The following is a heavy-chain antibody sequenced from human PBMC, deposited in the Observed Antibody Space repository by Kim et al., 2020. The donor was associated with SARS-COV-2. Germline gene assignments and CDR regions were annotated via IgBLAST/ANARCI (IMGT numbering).Heavy chain of an antibody. V-gene: IGHV6-1*01. Sequence: SQTLSLTCAISGDSVSSNSGVWNWIRQSPSRGLEWLGRTYYRSKWYNDYAVSVKGRITINPDTSKNQFSLHLNSLTPEDTAVYYCAGDRRAVSGYYYGMDVWGQGTTVTVSS. CDR3: AGDRRAVSGYYYGMDV. CDR2: TYYRSKWYN. J-gene: IGHJ6*02. D-gene: IGHD6-19*01. CDR1: GDSVSSNSGV.